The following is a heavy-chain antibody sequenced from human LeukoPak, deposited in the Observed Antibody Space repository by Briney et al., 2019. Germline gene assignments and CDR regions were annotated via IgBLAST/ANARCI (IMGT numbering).Heavy chain of an antibody. V-gene: IGHV3-48*01. CDR1: GFTFSSNS. CDR3: ATHEYFQH. J-gene: IGHJ1*01. CDR2: ISSSSTI. Sequence: GGSLGLSCATSGFTFSSNSMNWVRQAPGKGLEWVSYISSSSTIYYADSVKGRFTISRDNAKNSLYLQMNSLRAEDTAVYYCATHEYFQHWGQGTLVTVSS.